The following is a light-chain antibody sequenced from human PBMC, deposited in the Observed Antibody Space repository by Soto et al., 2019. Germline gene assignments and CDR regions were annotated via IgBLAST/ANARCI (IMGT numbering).Light chain of an antibody. CDR2: EVS. CDR1: SSDVGGYDY. J-gene: IGLJ3*02. V-gene: IGLV2-14*01. Sequence: QSALTQPASVSGSPGQSITISCTGTSSDVGGYDYVSWYQQHPGNAPKLIIYEVSNRPSGVSNRFSGSKSGNTASLTISGLQAEDEADYYCSSYTSRSTRVFGGGTQLTVL. CDR3: SSYTSRSTRV.